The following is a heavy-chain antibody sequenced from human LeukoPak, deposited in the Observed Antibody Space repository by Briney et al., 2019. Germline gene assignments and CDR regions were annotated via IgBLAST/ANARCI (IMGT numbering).Heavy chain of an antibody. J-gene: IGHJ5*02. V-gene: IGHV4-59*01. CDR2: IYYTGST. D-gene: IGHD4-17*01. CDR1: GGSISSYY. Sequence: PPETLSLTCTVSGGSISSYYWSWIRQPPGKGLEWIGYIYYTGSTNYNPSLKSRVTISVDTSKNQFSLKLSSVTAADTAVYYCARDQRSGDYWFDPWGQGTLGTVSS. CDR3: ARDQRSGDYWFDP.